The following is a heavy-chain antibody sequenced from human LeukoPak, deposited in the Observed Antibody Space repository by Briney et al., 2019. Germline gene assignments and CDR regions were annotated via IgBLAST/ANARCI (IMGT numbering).Heavy chain of an antibody. CDR1: RYTFTNYE. CDR3: VRGRGGDDAFDI. D-gene: IGHD3-16*01. CDR2: MNPNSRNT. Sequence: ASVKVSCKASRYTFTNYEISWVRQATGQGLEWMGWMNPNSRNTGYAQKFQGRVTMTRNTSIYTAYMELSSLRSEDTAVYYCVRGRGGDDAFDIWGQGTMVILYS. V-gene: IGHV1-8*01. J-gene: IGHJ3*02.